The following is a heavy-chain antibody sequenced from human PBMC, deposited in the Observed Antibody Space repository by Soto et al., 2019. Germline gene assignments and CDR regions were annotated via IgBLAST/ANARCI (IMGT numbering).Heavy chain of an antibody. J-gene: IGHJ4*02. CDR2: IKTKTDGETT. V-gene: IGHV3-15*01. CDR1: GFTFSNAW. D-gene: IGHD4-17*01. Sequence: EVQLVESGGDLVKPGGSLRVSCAASGFTFSNAWMSWVRQAPGKGLEWVGRIKTKTDGETTDYAAPVKGRFTISRDDSKNTLYLQMDSLRSEDAAVYYCSTDRTTVRTGFACWGQGTLVTVSS. CDR3: STDRTTVRTGFAC.